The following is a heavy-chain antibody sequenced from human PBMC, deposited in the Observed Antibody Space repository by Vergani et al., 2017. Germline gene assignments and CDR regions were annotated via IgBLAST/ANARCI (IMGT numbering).Heavy chain of an antibody. V-gene: IGHV1-2*02. CDR1: GYTFTGYY. CDR3: ARDRPRIAAAGYPGYYYGMDV. Sequence: QVQLVQSGAEVKKPGASVKVSCKASGYTFTGYYMHWVRQAPGQGLEWMGWINPNSGGTNYAQKFQGRVTMTRDTSISTAYMELSRLRSDDTAVYYCARDRPRIAAAGYPGYYYGMDVWGQGTTVTVSS. D-gene: IGHD6-13*01. J-gene: IGHJ6*02. CDR2: INPNSGGT.